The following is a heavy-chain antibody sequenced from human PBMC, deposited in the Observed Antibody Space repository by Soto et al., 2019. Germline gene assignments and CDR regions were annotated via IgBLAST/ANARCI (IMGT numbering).Heavy chain of an antibody. Sequence: PSETLSLTCAVYGGSFSGYYWSWIRQPPGKGLEWIGEINHSGSTNYNPSLKSRVTISVDTSKNQLSLKLSSVTAADTAVYYCATSPRENSSSSGGYFYYGMDVWGQGTTVTVSS. D-gene: IGHD6-6*01. CDR2: INHSGST. CDR3: ATSPRENSSSSGGYFYYGMDV. J-gene: IGHJ6*02. V-gene: IGHV4-34*01. CDR1: GGSFSGYY.